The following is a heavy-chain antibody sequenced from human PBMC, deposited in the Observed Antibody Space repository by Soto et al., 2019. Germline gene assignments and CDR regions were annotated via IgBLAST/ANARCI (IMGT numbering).Heavy chain of an antibody. CDR2: ISSSGSTI. Sequence: GGSLRLSCAASGFTFSDYYMSWIRQAPGKGLEWVSYISSSGSTIYYADSVKARFTIPRDNAKNSLYQQMNSLRAEDTAVYSGAREGVDGVSGSRTASDYWGQGTLVTVSS. J-gene: IGHJ4*02. V-gene: IGHV3-11*01. CDR1: GFTFSDYY. CDR3: AREGVDGVSGSRTASDY. D-gene: IGHD6-25*01.